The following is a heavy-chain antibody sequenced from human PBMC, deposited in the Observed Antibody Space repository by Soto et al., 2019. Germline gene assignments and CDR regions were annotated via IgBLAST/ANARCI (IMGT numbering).Heavy chain of an antibody. CDR2: IYYSGST. CDR3: ARGWGYSSGWYWFDP. CDR1: GGSISSYY. V-gene: IGHV4-59*01. Sequence: SETLSLTCTVSGGSISSYYWSWIRQPPGKGLEWIGYIYYSGSTNYNPSLKSRVTISVDTSKNQFSLKLSSVTAADTAVYYCARGWGYSSGWYWFDPWGQGTLVTVSS. D-gene: IGHD6-19*01. J-gene: IGHJ5*02.